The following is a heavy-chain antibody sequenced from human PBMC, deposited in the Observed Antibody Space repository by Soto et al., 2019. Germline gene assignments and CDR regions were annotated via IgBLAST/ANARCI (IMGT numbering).Heavy chain of an antibody. V-gene: IGHV3-23*01. CDR2: IGGSGGST. D-gene: IGHD6-19*01. Sequence: EVQLLESGGGLVQPGGSLRLSCAASGFTFSSYAMSWVRQAPGKGLEWVSAIGGSGGSTYYADSVKGRFTISRDNSKNTLYLQMNSLRAEDTAVYYCAKDEVLAVAGTPFYFDYWGQGTLVTVSS. CDR3: AKDEVLAVAGTPFYFDY. CDR1: GFTFSSYA. J-gene: IGHJ4*02.